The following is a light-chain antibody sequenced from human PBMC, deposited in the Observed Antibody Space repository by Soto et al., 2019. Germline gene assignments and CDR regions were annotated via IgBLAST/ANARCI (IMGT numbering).Light chain of an antibody. Sequence: EVVVTQYTATLSVSPGERATLSCRASENIYTNLAWYQQKPGQAPRLLFYGASTRATGLPARFSGTGSGTEFTLTINSLQAEDSAVYYCQQYYNWPRTFGQGTRLEI. V-gene: IGKV3-15*01. CDR3: QQYYNWPRT. CDR1: ENIYTN. J-gene: IGKJ5*01. CDR2: GAS.